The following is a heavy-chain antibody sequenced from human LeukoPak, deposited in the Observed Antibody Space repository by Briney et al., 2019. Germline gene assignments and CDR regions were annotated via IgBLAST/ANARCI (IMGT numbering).Heavy chain of an antibody. CDR2: ISAYNGNT. V-gene: IGHV1-18*01. Sequence: GASVKVSCKASGYTFTSYGISWVRQAPGQGLEWMGWISAYNGNTNYAQKLQGRVTMTTDTSTSTAYMELRSLRSDDTAVYCCASNYGDYGKFDYWGQGALVTVSS. J-gene: IGHJ4*02. CDR3: ASNYGDYGKFDY. CDR1: GYTFTSYG. D-gene: IGHD4-17*01.